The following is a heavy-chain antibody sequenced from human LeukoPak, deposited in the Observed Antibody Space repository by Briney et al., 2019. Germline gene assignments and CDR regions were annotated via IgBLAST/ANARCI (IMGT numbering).Heavy chain of an antibody. CDR1: GGSISSGVYY. CDR2: IYYSGIT. V-gene: IGHV4-31*03. D-gene: IGHD3-10*01. Sequence: SQTLSLTCSVSGGSISSGVYYWSWIRQHPGKGLEWIGYIYYSGITYYNPSLESRITISLDTSQNQFSLRLSSVTAADTAVYYCARAGSGGYYFDYWGQGTLVTVPP. CDR3: ARAGSGGYYFDY. J-gene: IGHJ4*02.